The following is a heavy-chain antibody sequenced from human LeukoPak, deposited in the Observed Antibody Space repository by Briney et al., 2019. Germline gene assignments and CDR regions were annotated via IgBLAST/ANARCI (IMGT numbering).Heavy chain of an antibody. J-gene: IGHJ6*02. V-gene: IGHV4-59*08. D-gene: IGHD3-10*01. CDR1: GDSISGNY. CDR3: ARPNGSAFYYYGMDV. CDR2: IYYSGST. Sequence: SETLSLTCTVSGDSISGNYWTWIRQPPGKGLEWIGYIYYSGSTNYNASLKSRVTISVDTSKNQFSLKLSSVTAADTAVYYCARPNGSAFYYYGMDVWGQGTTVTVSS.